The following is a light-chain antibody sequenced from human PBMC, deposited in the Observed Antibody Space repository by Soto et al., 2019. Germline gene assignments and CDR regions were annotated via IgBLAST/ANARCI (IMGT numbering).Light chain of an antibody. V-gene: IGKV1-39*01. CDR2: AAS. J-gene: IGKJ4*01. Sequence: DFQMTQSRSSLRASVRHNVTITCWASQNIRNYLNWYQQKPGRAPKLLIYAASSLQSGVPSRFSGSGSGTDFTLTISSLQPEDFATYYCQQANSFPLTFGGGTKVDIK. CDR1: QNIRNY. CDR3: QQANSFPLT.